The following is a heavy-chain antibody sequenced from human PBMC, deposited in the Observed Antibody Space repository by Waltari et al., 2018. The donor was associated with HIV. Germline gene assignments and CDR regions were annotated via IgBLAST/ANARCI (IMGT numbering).Heavy chain of an antibody. CDR3: ARLTREGYNGGFDY. CDR2: IWFDSSNK. Sequence: QVQLVESGGGVVQPGGSLRLSCAASGFDFSNFGMHWVRQAPGKGLEWVGVIWFDSSNKYYGDSVKGRFTISRDNSKKTVYLQMNSLRGEDTAVYYCARLTREGYNGGFDYWGQGTLVTVSS. J-gene: IGHJ4*02. V-gene: IGHV3-33*08. CDR1: GFDFSNFG. D-gene: IGHD1-1*01.